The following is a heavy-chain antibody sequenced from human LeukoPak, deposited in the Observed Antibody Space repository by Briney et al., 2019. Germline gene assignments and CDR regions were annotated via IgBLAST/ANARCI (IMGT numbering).Heavy chain of an antibody. J-gene: IGHJ4*02. CDR3: AKDGSYYYDSSGYYSFDY. CDR2: ISGSGGST. V-gene: IGHV3-23*01. CDR1: GFTFSSYA. D-gene: IGHD3-22*01. Sequence: GGSLRLSCAASGFTFSSYAMRWVRQAPGKGLEWVSGISGSGGSTSYADSVKGRFTVSRDNSKNTLYLQMSSLRAEDTAVYYCAKDGSYYYDSSGYYSFDYWGQGTLVTVSS.